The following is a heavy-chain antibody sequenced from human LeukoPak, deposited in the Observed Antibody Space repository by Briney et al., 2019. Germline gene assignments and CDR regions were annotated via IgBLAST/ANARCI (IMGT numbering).Heavy chain of an antibody. CDR1: GFTFSSYP. D-gene: IGHD3-10*01. V-gene: IGHV3-21*01. CDR2: ISSRSDYI. Sequence: HGGSLRLSCTASGFTFSSYPMNWVRQAPGKGLEWVSSISSRSDYIYYADSVKGRFTISRDDAKNSLYLQMNSLRAEDTAVYYCARLPELPGFGDYWGPGTLVTVSS. CDR3: ARLPELPGFGDY. J-gene: IGHJ4*02.